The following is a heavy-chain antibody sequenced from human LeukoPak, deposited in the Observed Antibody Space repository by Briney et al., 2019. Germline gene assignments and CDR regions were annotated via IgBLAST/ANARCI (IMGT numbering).Heavy chain of an antibody. D-gene: IGHD3-3*01. CDR1: GFTFSSYS. Sequence: PGGSLRLSCAASGFTFSSYSMNWVRQAPGKGLEWVSSISSSSSHTYYADSVKGRFAISRDNAKNSLYLQMNSLRVEDTAVYYCASRDFWSGSPILDWGQGTLVTVSS. V-gene: IGHV3-21*01. CDR3: ASRDFWSGSPILD. J-gene: IGHJ4*02. CDR2: ISSSSSHT.